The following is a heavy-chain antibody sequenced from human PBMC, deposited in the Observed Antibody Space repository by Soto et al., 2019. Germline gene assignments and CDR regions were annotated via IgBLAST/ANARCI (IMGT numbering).Heavy chain of an antibody. V-gene: IGHV4-59*01. J-gene: IGHJ4*02. Sequence: PSETLSVTCTVSGGSITSDYWSWIRQPPVKGLEWIGYIYYSGSTNYNPSLKSRVTISIDTSKNQFSLKLSSVTAADTAAYYCARVIAAGGTVFYSWGQGTLVTVSS. D-gene: IGHD6-13*01. CDR2: IYYSGST. CDR3: ARVIAAGGTVFYS. CDR1: GGSITSDY.